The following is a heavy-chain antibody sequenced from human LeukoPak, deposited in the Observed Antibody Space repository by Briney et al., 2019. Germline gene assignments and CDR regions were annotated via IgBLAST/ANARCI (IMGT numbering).Heavy chain of an antibody. CDR1: GYSLSEVS. J-gene: IGHJ5*02. CDR2: FDREDGEM. D-gene: IGHD3-10*01. CDR3: ASMLRGVVVPRFDD. V-gene: IGHV1-24*01. Sequence: ASVKVSCKVSGYSLSEVSMHWVRQAPGKGLEWMGGFDREDGEMIYAEKFQDRVTMTEDTSTDTAYMEMRDLRSDDTAVFYCASMLRGVVVPRFDDWGQGTLVAVSS.